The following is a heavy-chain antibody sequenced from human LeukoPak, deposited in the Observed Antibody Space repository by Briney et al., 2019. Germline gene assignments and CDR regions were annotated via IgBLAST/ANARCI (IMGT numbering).Heavy chain of an antibody. CDR2: INSGGGRT. V-gene: IGHV3-23*01. CDR1: GFTFSSYA. CDR3: ASSLRTDY. D-gene: IGHD2-15*01. Sequence: PGGSLRLSCAASGFTFSSYAMSWVRQAPGKGLEWVSAINSGGGRTYYADSGKGHFTISRDNAKNTLYLQMNSLRDEDTAVYYCASSLRTDYWGQGTLVTVSS. J-gene: IGHJ4*02.